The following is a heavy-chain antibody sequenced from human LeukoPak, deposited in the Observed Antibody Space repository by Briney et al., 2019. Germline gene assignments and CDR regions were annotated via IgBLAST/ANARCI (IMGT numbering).Heavy chain of an antibody. D-gene: IGHD1-1*01. CDR3: ARGGTTGRHMYGLDV. Sequence: SETLSLTCAGYGGFFNDFYWSWIRQTPGKGLEWIGEINNSGIANYNPSLRSQFIISVEASKNQFSLKLSSVTAADTALYYCARGGTTGRHMYGLDVWGQGTTVTVSS. CDR2: INNSGIA. V-gene: IGHV4-34*01. J-gene: IGHJ6*02. CDR1: GGFFNDFY.